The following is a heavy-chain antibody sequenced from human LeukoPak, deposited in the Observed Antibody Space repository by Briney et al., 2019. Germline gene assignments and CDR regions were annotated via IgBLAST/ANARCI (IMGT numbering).Heavy chain of an antibody. J-gene: IGHJ2*01. V-gene: IGHV5-51*01. Sequence: GESLKISCKGSGYSFTNYWIGWVRQMPGKGLEWTGIIYTGDCDTRYSPSFQGQVTISADNSNNTAYLQWSSLKASDPAMYYCARHVGIAVVPDRYFDLWGRGTLVSVSS. CDR2: IYTGDCDT. CDR1: GYSFTNYW. CDR3: ARHVGIAVVPDRYFDL. D-gene: IGHD3-22*01.